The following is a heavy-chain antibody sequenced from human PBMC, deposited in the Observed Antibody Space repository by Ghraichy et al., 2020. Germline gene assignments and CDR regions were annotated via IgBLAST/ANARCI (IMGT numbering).Heavy chain of an antibody. J-gene: IGHJ4*02. V-gene: IGHV3-7*01. CDR3: ARDCSGGSCQGDY. CDR2: IKQDGSEK. Sequence: GGSLRLSCAASGFTFSSYWMSWVRQAPGKGLEWVANIKQDGSEKYYVDSVKGRFTISRDNAKNSLYLQMNSLRAEDTAVYYCARDCSGGSCQGDYWGQGTLVTVSS. CDR1: GFTFSSYW. D-gene: IGHD2-15*01.